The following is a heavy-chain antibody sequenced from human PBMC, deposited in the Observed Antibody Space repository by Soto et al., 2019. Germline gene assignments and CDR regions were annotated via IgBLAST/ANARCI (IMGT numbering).Heavy chain of an antibody. J-gene: IGHJ6*02. V-gene: IGHV1-69*02. CDR3: AGVLDGMDV. CDR1: GGTFSSYT. CDR2: IIPILGIA. Sequence: QVQLVQSGAEVKKPGSSVKVSCKASGGTFSSYTISWVRQAPGQGLEWMGRIIPILGIANYAQKFQGRVTIPADKSTSTAYMELSSLRSEDSAVYYCAGVLDGMDVWGQGTTVTVSS.